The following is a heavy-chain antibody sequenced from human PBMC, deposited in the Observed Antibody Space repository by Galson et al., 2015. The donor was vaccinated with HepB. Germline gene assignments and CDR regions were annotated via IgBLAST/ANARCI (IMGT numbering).Heavy chain of an antibody. D-gene: IGHD1-14*01. J-gene: IGHJ4*02. CDR2: IKSRTFGGKA. CDR3: TTTVRPEDFVDY. CDR1: GFTFSDAW. Sequence: SLRLSCAASGFTFSDAWMSWVRQAPGKGLEWVGRIKSRTFGGKADYGTPVKGGFTISRDDSKHTLSLLMNSLKTEDTAVYYCTTTVRPEDFVDYWGQGSLVTVSS. V-gene: IGHV3-15*01.